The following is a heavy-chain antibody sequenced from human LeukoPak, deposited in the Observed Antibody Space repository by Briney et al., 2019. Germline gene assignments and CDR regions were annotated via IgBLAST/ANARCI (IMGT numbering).Heavy chain of an antibody. V-gene: IGHV4-59*01. D-gene: IGHD3-16*01. CDR3: ARDMRQTDAFDI. CDR1: GGSISSYY. Sequence: SETLSLTCTVSGGSISSYYWSWIRQPPGKGLEWIGYIYYRGSTNYNPSLKSRVTISVDTSKSQFSLKLSSVTAADTAVYYCARDMRQTDAFDIWGQGTMVTVSS. J-gene: IGHJ3*02. CDR2: IYYRGST.